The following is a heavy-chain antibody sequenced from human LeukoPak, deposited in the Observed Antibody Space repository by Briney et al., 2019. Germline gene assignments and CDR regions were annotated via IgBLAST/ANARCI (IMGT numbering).Heavy chain of an antibody. CDR2: IKQDGSEK. J-gene: IGHJ6*03. D-gene: IGHD6-19*01. Sequence: GGSLRLSCSASGFTFSSYWMSCVRQSPGKGREGVANIKQDGSEKYYVDSVKGRFTISRDNAKNSLYLQMNSLRAEDTAVYYCARANSSGWYVSSNYYYYMDVWGKGNTVTVSS. CDR3: ARANSSGWYVSSNYYYYMDV. V-gene: IGHV3-7*01. CDR1: GFTFSSYW.